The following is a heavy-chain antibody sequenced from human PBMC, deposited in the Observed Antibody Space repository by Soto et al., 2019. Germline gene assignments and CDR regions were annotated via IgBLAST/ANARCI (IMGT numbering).Heavy chain of an antibody. V-gene: IGHV1-69*13. CDR1: GGTFDSYG. D-gene: IGHD2-15*01. Sequence: ASVKVSCKASGGTFDSYGVSWVRQAPGQGLQWVGGVIPILQRVNYGQTFHGRVTITADSSTSTVYLHLNSLRSDDTAVYYCARDNTPVTPVSNYYYGLDIWGQGTTVTVSS. CDR3: ARDNTPVTPVSNYYYGLDI. J-gene: IGHJ6*02. CDR2: VIPILQRV.